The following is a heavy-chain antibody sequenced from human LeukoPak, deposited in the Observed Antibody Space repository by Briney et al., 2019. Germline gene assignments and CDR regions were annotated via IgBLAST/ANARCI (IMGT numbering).Heavy chain of an antibody. CDR2: ISSSSNNI. CDR1: GFTFSTYS. J-gene: IGHJ4*02. CDR3: ARDIRFGDFIDY. V-gene: IGHV3-21*01. D-gene: IGHD3-10*01. Sequence: PGGSLRLSCVASGFTFSTYSMNWVRQAPGKGLEWVSSISSSSNNIYYAGSVKGRFTISRDNAKNPLYLQMNSLRAEDTAVYYCARDIRFGDFIDYWGQGTLVTVSS.